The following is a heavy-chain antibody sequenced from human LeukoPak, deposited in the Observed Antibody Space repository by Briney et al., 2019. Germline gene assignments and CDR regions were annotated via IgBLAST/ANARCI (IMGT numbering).Heavy chain of an antibody. V-gene: IGHV4-34*01. Sequence: SETLSLTCAVYGGSFSGYYWSWIRQPPGKGLEWIGEINHSGSTNYNPSLKSRVTISVDTSKNQFSLKLSSMTAADTAVYYCASVLRYFDWVPRVWGQGTLVTVSS. D-gene: IGHD3-9*01. CDR2: INHSGST. CDR1: GGSFSGYY. CDR3: ASVLRYFDWVPRV. J-gene: IGHJ4*02.